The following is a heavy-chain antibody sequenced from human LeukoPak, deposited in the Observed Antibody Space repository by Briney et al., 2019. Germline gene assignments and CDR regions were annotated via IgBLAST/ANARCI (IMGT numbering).Heavy chain of an antibody. J-gene: IGHJ4*02. CDR3: ARDRGTYDILTGYYFDY. D-gene: IGHD3-9*01. Sequence: ASVKVSCKGSAYTFTSYDINWVRQATGQGLEWMGWVNPNSGNTDYAQKFQGRVTMTRNTSISTAYMELSSLRSEDTAMYYCARDRGTYDILTGYYFDYWGQGTLVTVSS. V-gene: IGHV1-8*01. CDR2: VNPNSGNT. CDR1: AYTFTSYD.